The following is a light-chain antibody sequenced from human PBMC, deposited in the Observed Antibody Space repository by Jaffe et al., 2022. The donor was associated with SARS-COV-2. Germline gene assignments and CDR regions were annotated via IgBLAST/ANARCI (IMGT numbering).Light chain of an antibody. CDR1: QGIRND. CDR3: LQDYNYPWT. J-gene: IGKJ1*01. Sequence: AIQMTQSPASLSAFVGDRVTITCRASQGIRNDLSWYQQKPGKAPKLLIFAASSLQSGVPSRFSGSGSDTDFTLTISSLQPEDFATYYCLQDYNYPWTFGQGTKVEIK. CDR2: AAS. V-gene: IGKV1-6*01.